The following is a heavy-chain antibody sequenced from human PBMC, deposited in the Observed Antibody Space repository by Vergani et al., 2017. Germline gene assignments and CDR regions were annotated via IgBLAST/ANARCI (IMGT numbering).Heavy chain of an antibody. CDR3: AREGLSSGWYYAFDI. CDR1: GGSISSGSYY. D-gene: IGHD6-19*01. Sequence: QVQLQESGPGLVKPSQTLSLTCTVSGGSISSGSYYWSWIRQPAGKGLEWIGRIYTSGSTNYNPSLKSRVHISVDTSKNQFSLKLSSVPAADTAVYYCAREGLSSGWYYAFDIWGQGTMVTVSS. J-gene: IGHJ3*02. V-gene: IGHV4-61*02. CDR2: IYTSGST.